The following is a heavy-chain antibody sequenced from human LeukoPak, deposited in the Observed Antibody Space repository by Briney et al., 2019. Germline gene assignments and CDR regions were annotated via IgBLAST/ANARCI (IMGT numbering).Heavy chain of an antibody. CDR3: ARVLFHSLAVFDY. CDR2: ITTSGTTT. V-gene: IGHV3-48*03. D-gene: IGHD2/OR15-2a*01. J-gene: IGHJ4*02. CDR1: GFTFSSYK. Sequence: GGSLRLSCAASGFTFSSYKMIWVRQAPGKGLEWVSYITTSGTTTYYADSLKGRFTISRDNAKNSLYLQMNSLRAGDTAVYYCARVLFHSLAVFDYWGQGTLVTVSS.